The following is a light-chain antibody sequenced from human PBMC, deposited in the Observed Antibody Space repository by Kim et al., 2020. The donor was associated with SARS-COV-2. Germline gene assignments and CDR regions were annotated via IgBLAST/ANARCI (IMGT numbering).Light chain of an antibody. Sequence: EIVMTQSPATLSLSPGERATLSCRASQSISSSLAWYQQKPGQAPRVLIYGASARATGIPARFSGSGSGTEFTLTISNLQSGDFAVYYCQQYAYWRAFGQGTRLEIK. V-gene: IGKV3-15*01. CDR2: GAS. CDR1: QSISSS. J-gene: IGKJ5*01. CDR3: QQYAYWRA.